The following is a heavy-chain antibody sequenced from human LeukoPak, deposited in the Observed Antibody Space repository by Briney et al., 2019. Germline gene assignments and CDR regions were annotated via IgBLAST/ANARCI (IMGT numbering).Heavy chain of an antibody. J-gene: IGHJ3*02. CDR1: GFPFSIYS. Sequence: GGSLRLSCAACGFPFSIYSMNCVRQAPGRGLEGVSYISNRRSTIYYADSVKGRFTISRDNDKNSLYLQMNSLRPEDTAVYYCARAVGCSSTSCYGAFDIWGQGTMVSVSS. CDR3: ARAVGCSSTSCYGAFDI. V-gene: IGHV3-48*04. D-gene: IGHD2-2*01. CDR2: ISNRRSTI.